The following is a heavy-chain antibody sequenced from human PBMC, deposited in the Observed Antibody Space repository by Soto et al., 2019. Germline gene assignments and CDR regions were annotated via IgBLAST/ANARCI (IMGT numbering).Heavy chain of an antibody. Sequence: QVQLVQSGAEVKKPGASVKVSCKASGYTFTGYYMYWVRQAPGQGLEWMGWINPNSGGTNYAQKFQGWVTMTRDTSISTAYMELSRLRSDDTAVYYCARGRFDSSSSYWFDPWGQGTLVTVS. D-gene: IGHD6-6*01. J-gene: IGHJ5*02. CDR3: ARGRFDSSSSYWFDP. CDR1: GYTFTGYY. CDR2: INPNSGGT. V-gene: IGHV1-2*04.